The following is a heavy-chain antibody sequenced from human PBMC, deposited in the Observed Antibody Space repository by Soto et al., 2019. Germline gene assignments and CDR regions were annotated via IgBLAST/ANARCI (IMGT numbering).Heavy chain of an antibody. D-gene: IGHD1-20*01. V-gene: IGHV3-7*01. CDR2: IKQDGSEK. J-gene: IGHJ4*02. Sequence: GGSLRLSCAASGFTFSSYWMSWVRQAPGKGLEWVANIKQDGSEKYYVDSVKGRFTISRDNAKNSLYLQMNSLRAEDTVVYYCARSRLYNWNLGSYFDYWGQGTLVTVSS. CDR1: GFTFSSYW. CDR3: ARSRLYNWNLGSYFDY.